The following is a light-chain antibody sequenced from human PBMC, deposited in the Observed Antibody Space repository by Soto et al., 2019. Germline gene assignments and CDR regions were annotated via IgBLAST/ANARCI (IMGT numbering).Light chain of an antibody. CDR3: CSYAGTRTSWV. CDR1: SSDVGTFNL. V-gene: IGLV2-23*01. Sequence: QSALTQPASVSGFLGQSITMSCTGSSSDVGTFNLVSWFQQHPGKAPKLLIFGGTKRPSGVSDRFSGSKSGNTASLTISGLQAEDEADYHCCSYAGTRTSWVFGTGTKVTVL. J-gene: IGLJ1*01. CDR2: GGT.